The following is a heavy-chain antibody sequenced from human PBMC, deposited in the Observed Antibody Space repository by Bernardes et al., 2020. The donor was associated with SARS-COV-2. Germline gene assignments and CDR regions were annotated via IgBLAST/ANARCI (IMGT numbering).Heavy chain of an antibody. D-gene: IGHD3-10*01. J-gene: IGHJ5*02. V-gene: IGHV3-21*01. CDR3: ASTASHYYGSGHNWFDP. CDR1: GFTFSSYS. CDR2: ISSSSSYI. Sequence: GGSLRLSCAASGFTFSSYSMNWVRQAPGKGLEWVSSISSSSSYIYYADSVKGRFTISRDNAKNSLYLQMNSLRAEDTAVYYCASTASHYYGSGHNWFDPWGQGTLVTVSS.